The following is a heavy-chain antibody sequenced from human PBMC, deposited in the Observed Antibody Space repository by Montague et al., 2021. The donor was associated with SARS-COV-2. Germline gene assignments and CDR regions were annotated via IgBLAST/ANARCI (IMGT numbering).Heavy chain of an antibody. V-gene: IGHV3-30-3*01. CDR2: ISYDGSNK. CDR1: GFTFSSYG. CDR3: ARESSIDEKGMGLDY. D-gene: IGHD5-24*01. J-gene: IGHJ4*02. Sequence: SRSLSLSASGFTFSSYGMHWVRQAPGKGLEWATLISYDGSNKYYADSVKGRFTISRDNSKNTLYLQMSSLRAEDTAVYYCARESSIDEKGMGLDYWGQGTLVTVSS.